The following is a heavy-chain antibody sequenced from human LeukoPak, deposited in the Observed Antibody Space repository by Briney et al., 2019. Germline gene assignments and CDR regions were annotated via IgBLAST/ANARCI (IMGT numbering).Heavy chain of an antibody. CDR3: ATADKWEPLDY. CDR1: GASLSETS. Sequence: ASVXVSCKVSGASLSETSIHWVRQAPGQWXEWMGGFDPEDGESIFAQRFQGRFSMTEDTSTDTAYMELRSLRPEDTAVYYCATADKWEPLDYWGQGTLVTVSS. CDR2: FDPEDGES. J-gene: IGHJ4*02. V-gene: IGHV1-24*01. D-gene: IGHD1-26*01.